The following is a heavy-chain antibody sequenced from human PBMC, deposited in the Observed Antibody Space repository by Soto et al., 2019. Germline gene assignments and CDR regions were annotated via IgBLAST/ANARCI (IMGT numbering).Heavy chain of an antibody. CDR2: FNADGNT. CDR3: AGARRLGDSFEP. J-gene: IGHJ5*02. CDR1: AGSLFRDC. V-gene: IGHV4-4*07. D-gene: IGHD5-12*01. Sequence: SQSLPLPCTLAAGSLFRDCCTWIRRQRGRGLEWLGWFNADGNTNYSPSLKWRVTMSVDPSRKYFTLNLSSMTAADSASFFCAGARRLGDSFEPWGPGFQVAVSS.